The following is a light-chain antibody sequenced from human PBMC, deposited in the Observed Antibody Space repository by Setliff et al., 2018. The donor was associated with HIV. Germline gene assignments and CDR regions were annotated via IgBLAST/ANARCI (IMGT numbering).Light chain of an antibody. J-gene: IGLJ3*02. V-gene: IGLV2-11*01. CDR1: RHDVGGYDY. Sequence: QSALTQPRSVSGSPGQSVTISCAGTRHDVGGYDYVAWFQQCPGKAPKLIIYDVTKRPSGVPDRFSGSKSDNTASLTISGPQADDEADYYFLSYAGSYKMFGGGTKVTV. CDR3: LSYAGSYKM. CDR2: DVT.